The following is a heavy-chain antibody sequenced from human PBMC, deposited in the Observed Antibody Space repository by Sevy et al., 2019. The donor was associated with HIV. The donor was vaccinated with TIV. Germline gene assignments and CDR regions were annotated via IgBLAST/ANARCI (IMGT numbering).Heavy chain of an antibody. CDR2: ISAYNGNT. D-gene: IGHD2-15*01. CDR1: GYTFTSYG. Sequence: ASVKVSCKASGYTFTSYGISWVRQAPGQGLEWMGWISAYNGNTNYAQKLQGRVTMTTDTSTSTAYMELRSLRSDETAVYYCARDFEGYCSGGSCYEYYYYGMDVWGQGTTVTVSS. CDR3: ARDFEGYCSGGSCYEYYYYGMDV. J-gene: IGHJ6*02. V-gene: IGHV1-18*01.